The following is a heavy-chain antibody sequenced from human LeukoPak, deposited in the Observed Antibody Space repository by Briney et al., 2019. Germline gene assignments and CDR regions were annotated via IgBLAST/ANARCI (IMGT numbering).Heavy chain of an antibody. J-gene: IGHJ4*02. D-gene: IGHD3-10*01. CDR1: GFTFSSYW. CDR2: INSDGSST. V-gene: IGHV3-74*01. Sequence: SGGSLRLSCAASGFTFSSYWMHWVRQAPGKGLVWVSRINSDGSSTSYADSVKGRLTISRDNAKNTLYLQMNSPRAEDTAVYYCARVDPGSYLMFYYVDFWGQGTLVTVSS. CDR3: ARVDPGSYLMFYYVDF.